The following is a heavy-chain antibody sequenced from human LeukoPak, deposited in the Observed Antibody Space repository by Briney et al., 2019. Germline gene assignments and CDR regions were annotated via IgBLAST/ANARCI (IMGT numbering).Heavy chain of an antibody. V-gene: IGHV3-15*01. Sequence: GGSLRLSCAASGFTFSNAWMSWVRQAPGKGLEWVGRIKSKTDGGTTDYAAPVKGRFTISRDDPKNTLYLQMNSLKTEDTAVYYYTTDQNYYGSGNIWGQGTLVTVSS. CDR3: TTDQNYYGSGNI. CDR2: IKSKTDGGTT. D-gene: IGHD3-10*01. J-gene: IGHJ4*02. CDR1: GFTFSNAW.